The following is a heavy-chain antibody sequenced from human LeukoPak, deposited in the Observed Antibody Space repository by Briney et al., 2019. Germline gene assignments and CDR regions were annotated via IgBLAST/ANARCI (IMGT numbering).Heavy chain of an antibody. J-gene: IGHJ4*02. Sequence: SETLSLTCTVSGGSISSYYWSWIRQPPGKGLEWIGYIYYSGSTNCNPSLKSRVTISVDTSKNQFSLKLSSVTAADTAVYYCARMGAIAGASANPDYWGQGTLVTVSS. V-gene: IGHV4-59*01. D-gene: IGHD4/OR15-4a*01. CDR2: IYYSGST. CDR3: ARMGAIAGASANPDY. CDR1: GGSISSYY.